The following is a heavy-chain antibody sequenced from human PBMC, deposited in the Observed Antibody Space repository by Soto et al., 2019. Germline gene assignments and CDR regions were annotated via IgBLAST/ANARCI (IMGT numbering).Heavy chain of an antibody. J-gene: IGHJ2*01. V-gene: IGHV4-34*01. CDR1: GGSFSGYY. D-gene: IGHD3-9*01. Sequence: QVQLQQWGAGPLRPLETLSLTCGVSGGSFSGYYWAWIRQSPGKGLEWIGEINDRGSINYNPSLKSRVSISVHTSKNQYSLHLRSVTAADTAVYYCARESHEILTGPPWVWYFDLWGRGTLVTVSS. CDR3: ARESHEILTGPPWVWYFDL. CDR2: INDRGSI.